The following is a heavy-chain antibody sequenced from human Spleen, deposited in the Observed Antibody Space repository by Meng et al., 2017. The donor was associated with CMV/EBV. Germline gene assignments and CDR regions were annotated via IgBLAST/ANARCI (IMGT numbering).Heavy chain of an antibody. CDR1: GGTFSSYD. D-gene: IGHD1-7*01. Sequence: SVKVSCKASGGTFSSYDIRWVRQAPGQGLEWMGGIIPIFGTANYAQKFQGRVTITTDESTSTAYMELSCLRSEDTAVYYCARGTQGWNYVHYYGMDVWGQGTTVTVSS. CDR3: ARGTQGWNYVHYYGMDV. CDR2: IIPIFGTA. V-gene: IGHV1-69*05. J-gene: IGHJ6*02.